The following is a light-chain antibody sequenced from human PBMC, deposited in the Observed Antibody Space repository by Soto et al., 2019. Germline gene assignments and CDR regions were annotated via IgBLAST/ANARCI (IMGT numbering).Light chain of an antibody. V-gene: IGKV1D-16*01. CDR2: AAS. CDR1: QSVSSS. Sequence: GERVTLSCRASQSVSSSYLTWYQQKPEKAPKSLIYAASSLQSGVPSRFSGSGSGTDFTLTITNLQPEDFATYYCQQYDRFPITFGQGTKVDIK. CDR3: QQYDRFPIT. J-gene: IGKJ1*01.